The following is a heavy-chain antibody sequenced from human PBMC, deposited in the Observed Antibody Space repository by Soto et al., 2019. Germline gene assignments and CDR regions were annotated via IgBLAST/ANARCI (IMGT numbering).Heavy chain of an antibody. CDR3: ASGGYYAHLWGKLSHYVLDV. Sequence: QVQLVQSASEVMKPGASVKVSCKASGYTFIRYGITWVRQAPGQRLEWMGWISPYNDQTIYAQKLQGRATMTADTPTTTVHLPLRTLKSDDTAVYYCASGGYYAHLWGKLSHYVLDVWGQGTSVTVSS. D-gene: IGHD3-16*01. CDR2: ISPYNDQT. J-gene: IGHJ6*02. CDR1: GYTFIRYG. V-gene: IGHV1-18*01.